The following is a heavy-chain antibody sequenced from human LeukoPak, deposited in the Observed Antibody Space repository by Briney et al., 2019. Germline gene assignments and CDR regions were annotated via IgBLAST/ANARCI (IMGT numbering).Heavy chain of an antibody. J-gene: IGHJ4*02. CDR2: INHSGST. CDR1: GGSFSGDY. CDR3: ALILYSSGWYKDY. D-gene: IGHD6-19*01. V-gene: IGHV4-34*01. Sequence: SETLSLTCAVYGGSFSGDYWSWIRQPPGKGLEWIGEINHSGSTNYNPSLKSRVTISVDTSKNQFSLKLSSVTAADTAVYYCALILYSSGWYKDYWGQGTLVTVSS.